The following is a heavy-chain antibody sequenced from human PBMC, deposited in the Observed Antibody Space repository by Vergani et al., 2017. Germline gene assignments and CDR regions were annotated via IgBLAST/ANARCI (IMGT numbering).Heavy chain of an antibody. CDR2: IDHTGRP. CDR3: ARGNTETNGHLYYYYYMDV. J-gene: IGHJ6*03. Sequence: QVQLQQWGGGLLKPSETLSLTCVVNGGSFTSYHWTWIRQSPGAGLEWVGDIDHTGRPDYNPSLKSRLTMSVDKSRNQFSLTLNSVTATDTAIYFCARGNTETNGHLYYYYYMDVWGQGTAVTVS. V-gene: IGHV4-34*01. CDR1: GGSFTSYH. D-gene: IGHD4-11*01.